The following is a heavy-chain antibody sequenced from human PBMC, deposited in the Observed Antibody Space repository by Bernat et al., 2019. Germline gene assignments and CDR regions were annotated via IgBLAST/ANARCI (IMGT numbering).Heavy chain of an antibody. V-gene: IGHV3-74*01. Sequence: EVQVVESGGGLVQPGESLRLSCAVSGFTFSTYWMHWVRQAPGKGLVWVSRIKGDGSTTSYADSVKGRFTISRDNAKNTLYLQMDSLRAEDTAIYYCFFWSGHFDYCGQGTLVTVSS. D-gene: IGHD3-3*01. CDR2: IKGDGSTT. J-gene: IGHJ4*02. CDR3: FFWSGHFDY. CDR1: GFTFSTYW.